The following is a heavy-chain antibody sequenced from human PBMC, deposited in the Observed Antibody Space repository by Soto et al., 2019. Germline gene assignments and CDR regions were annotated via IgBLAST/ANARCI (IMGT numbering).Heavy chain of an antibody. CDR2: IIPILGIA. J-gene: IGHJ4*02. V-gene: IGHV1-69*02. Sequence: SVKVSCKASGGTFSSYTISWVRQAPGQGLEWMGRIIPILGIANYAQKFQGRVTITADKSTSTAYMELSSLRSEDTAVYYCARGPYYYDSSGYYPHFDYWGQGTLVPVSS. CDR3: ARGPYYYDSSGYYPHFDY. CDR1: GGTFSSYT. D-gene: IGHD3-22*01.